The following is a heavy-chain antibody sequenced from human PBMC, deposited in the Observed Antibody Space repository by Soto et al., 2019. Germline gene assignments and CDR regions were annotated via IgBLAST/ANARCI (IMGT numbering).Heavy chain of an antibody. V-gene: IGHV2-26*01. J-gene: IGHJ4*02. CDR3: ARIFGSGWYQLYYFDY. CDR1: GFSLSNARMG. D-gene: IGHD6-19*01. CDR2: IFSNDEK. Sequence: SGPTLVNPTETLTLTCTVSGFSLSNARMGVSWIRQPPGKALEWLAHIFSNDEKSYRTSLKSRLTISKDTSKSQVVLTMTNMDPVGTATYYCARIFGSGWYQLYYFDYWGQGTLVTAPQ.